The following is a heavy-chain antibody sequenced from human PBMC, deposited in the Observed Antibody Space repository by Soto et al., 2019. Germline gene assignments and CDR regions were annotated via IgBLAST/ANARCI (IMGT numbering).Heavy chain of an antibody. J-gene: IGHJ3*02. CDR2: IGTAGDP. CDR3: ARKSGWNDALDI. D-gene: IGHD1-1*01. CDR1: GFTFSSYD. V-gene: IGHV3-13*05. Sequence: EVQLVESGGGLVQPGGSLRLSCAASGFTFSSYDMHWVRQATGKGLEWVSAIGTAGDPYYPGSVKGRFTISRENAKNSLNLQRTGLRAGDPVVYYCARKSGWNDALDIGGQGQWSPSLQ.